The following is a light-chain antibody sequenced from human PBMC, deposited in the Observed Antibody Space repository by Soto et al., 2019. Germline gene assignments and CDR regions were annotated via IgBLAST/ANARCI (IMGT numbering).Light chain of an antibody. V-gene: IGKV3D-15*01. CDR1: QSVTNN. J-gene: IGKJ4*01. CDR3: QQYNNWPLT. Sequence: EIVMTQSPGTLSVSPGERATLSCRASQSVTNNLAWYQQKPGQAPRLLIYGASTRATGIPARFSGSGSGTEFTLTISSLQSEDFAVYYCQQYNNWPLTFGGGTKVDI. CDR2: GAS.